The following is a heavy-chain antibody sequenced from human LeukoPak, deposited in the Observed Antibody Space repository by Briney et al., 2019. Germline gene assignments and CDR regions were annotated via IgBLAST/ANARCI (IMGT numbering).Heavy chain of an antibody. V-gene: IGHV3-23*01. D-gene: IGHD3-22*01. J-gene: IGHJ4*02. CDR1: GFTFSSYA. Sequence: GGSLRLSCAASGFTFSSYAMSWVRQAPGKGLERVSVMTSSGGNTYYADSVKGRFTISRDNSKNTLYLQMNSLRDDDTAVYYCASYDDSGYYLYRYFRYWGQGTLVTVSS. CDR2: MTSSGGNT. CDR3: ASYDDSGYYLYRYFRY.